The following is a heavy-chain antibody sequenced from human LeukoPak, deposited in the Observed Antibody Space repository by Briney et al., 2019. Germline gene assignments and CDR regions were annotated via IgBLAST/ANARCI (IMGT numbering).Heavy chain of an antibody. Sequence: PGGSLSLSCAASGFTFSAFYMTWIRQAPGKGLEWVSSIGHSSFRYSSDHLKYADPVQGRFTSSRDDAKKSLYLQMESQRAEDTAVYFCAREDFFTPHSWGQGTLVTVSS. CDR1: GFTFSAFY. CDR2: IGHSSFRYSSDHL. CDR3: AREDFFTPHS. J-gene: IGHJ4*02. V-gene: IGHV3-11*05. D-gene: IGHD3/OR15-3a*01.